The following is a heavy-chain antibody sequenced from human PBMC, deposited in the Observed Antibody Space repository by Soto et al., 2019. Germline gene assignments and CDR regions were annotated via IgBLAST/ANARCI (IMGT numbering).Heavy chain of an antibody. Sequence: VASVKFSCKASGYVFTGFYLHWVRQAPGQGLECMGWIFPNSGATNYAQKFQGRVTLTRXTSXSXXXMXLTRLTSDDKAVYYCARGRSLKWNWFDRWGQ. J-gene: IGHJ5*02. CDR2: IFPNSGAT. D-gene: IGHD2-15*01. V-gene: IGHV1-2*02. CDR3: ARGRSLKWNWFDR. CDR1: GYVFTGFY.